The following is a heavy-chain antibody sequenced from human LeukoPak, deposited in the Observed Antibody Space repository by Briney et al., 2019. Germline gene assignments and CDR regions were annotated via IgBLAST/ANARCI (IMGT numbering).Heavy chain of an antibody. J-gene: IGHJ4*02. D-gene: IGHD5-18*01. CDR2: ISSNGGST. V-gene: IGHV3-64*01. CDR3: ARGVSEYSYFYSRFDS. CDR1: GFTFSSYA. Sequence: PGGSLRLSCAASGFTFSSYAMHWVRQAPGKGLEYVSAISSNGGSTYYANSVKGRFTISRDNSKNTLYLQMGSLRAEAMAVYYCARGVSEYSYFYSRFDSWGQGTLVTVSS.